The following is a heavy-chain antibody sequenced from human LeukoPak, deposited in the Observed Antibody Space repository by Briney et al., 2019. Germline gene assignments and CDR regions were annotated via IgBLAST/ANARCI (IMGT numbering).Heavy chain of an antibody. V-gene: IGHV3-33*01. D-gene: IGHD2-15*01. Sequence: GGSLRLSCAASGFTFKTYGMNWVRQAPGKGLEWVAIIWYDGSDKYYADSVKGRFTISRDNSKNTLYLQVNTLRAEDTAVYYCARVGCTGGSCLAYNYYAMDVWGQGTTVTVSS. CDR2: IWYDGSDK. J-gene: IGHJ6*02. CDR3: ARVGCTGGSCLAYNYYAMDV. CDR1: GFTFKTYG.